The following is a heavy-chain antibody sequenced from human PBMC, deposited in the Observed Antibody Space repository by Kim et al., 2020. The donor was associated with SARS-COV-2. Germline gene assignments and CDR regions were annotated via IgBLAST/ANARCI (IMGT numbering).Heavy chain of an antibody. CDR1: GGSISSYY. J-gene: IGHJ4*02. V-gene: IGHV4-59*08. CDR3: ARLRGTAMATFDY. D-gene: IGHD5-18*01. CDR2: IYYSGST. Sequence: SETLSLTCTVSGGSISSYYWSWIRQPPGKGLEWIGYIYYSGSTNYNPSLKSRVTISVDTSKNQFSLKLSSVTAADTAVYYCARLRGTAMATFDYWGQGTLVTVSS.